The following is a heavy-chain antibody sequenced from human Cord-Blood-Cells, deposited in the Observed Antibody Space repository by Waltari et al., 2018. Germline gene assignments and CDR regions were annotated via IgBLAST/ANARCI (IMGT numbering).Heavy chain of an antibody. Sequence: QMQLVQSGPEVKKPGTSVKVSCTASGFTFTSSAMQWVRPARRQRLEWIGWIVVGSGNTNYAQKFQERVTITRDMSTSTAYMELSSLRSEDTAVYYCAAVPVRGVLSYYYMDVWGKGTTVTVSS. CDR2: IVVGSGNT. CDR1: GFTFTSSA. CDR3: AAVPVRGVLSYYYMDV. J-gene: IGHJ6*03. V-gene: IGHV1-58*02. D-gene: IGHD3-10*01.